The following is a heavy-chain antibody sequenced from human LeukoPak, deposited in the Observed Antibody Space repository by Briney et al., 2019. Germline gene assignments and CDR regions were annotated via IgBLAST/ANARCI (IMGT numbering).Heavy chain of an antibody. Sequence: GGSLRLSCAASGFTVSSNYMSWVRQAPGKGLEWVSVIHSGGSTYYADSVKGRFTISRDISTDTLWLQMDSLRTEDTAVYYCAKGPLRGTAAAIDYWGQGTLVTVSS. D-gene: IGHD2-2*01. CDR1: GFTVSSNY. V-gene: IGHV3-53*05. CDR3: AKGPLRGTAAAIDY. CDR2: IHSGGST. J-gene: IGHJ4*02.